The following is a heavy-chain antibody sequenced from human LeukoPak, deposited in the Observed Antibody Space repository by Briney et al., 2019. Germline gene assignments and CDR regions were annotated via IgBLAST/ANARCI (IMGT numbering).Heavy chain of an antibody. V-gene: IGHV4-4*07. J-gene: IGHJ5*02. D-gene: IGHD6-19*01. CDR2: IYTSGST. CDR1: GGSISSYY. CDR3: AGDLAVAGFSNWFDP. Sequence: PSETLSLTCTVSGGSISSYYWSWIRQPAGKGLEWIGRIYTSGSTNYNPSLKSRVTMSVDTSKNQFSLKLSSVTAADTAVYYCAGDLAVAGFSNWFDPWGQGTLVTVSS.